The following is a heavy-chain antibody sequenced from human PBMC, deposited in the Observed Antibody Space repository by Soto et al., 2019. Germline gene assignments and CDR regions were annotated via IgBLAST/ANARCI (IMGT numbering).Heavy chain of an antibody. J-gene: IGHJ2*01. D-gene: IGHD3-22*01. V-gene: IGHV4-30-4*01. CDR2: VYYSGSS. Sequence: QLQESGPGLVKPSQTLSLTCSVSGGSINNNDYYWSWIRQTPGKVLEWIGYVYYSGSSDYIPSRKIRLYMSIDKSKTQFHLKLNSVTAADTATYYCARMSYFYDKWYFDIWGRGTLVTVSS. CDR1: GGSINNNDYY. CDR3: ARMSYFYDKWYFDI.